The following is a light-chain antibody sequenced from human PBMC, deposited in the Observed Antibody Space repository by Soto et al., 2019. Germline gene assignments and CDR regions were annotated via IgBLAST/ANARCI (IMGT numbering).Light chain of an antibody. Sequence: DIQLTQSPSSVSASVGDRVTITCRASQDIRSWLAWYQQKPGKAPRLLIYVASSLHSGVPSRFSGSGSGTDFTLTISSLQPEDFATYYCQQANSFPWTFGQGTKVAIK. CDR2: VAS. J-gene: IGKJ1*01. CDR1: QDIRSW. CDR3: QQANSFPWT. V-gene: IGKV1-12*01.